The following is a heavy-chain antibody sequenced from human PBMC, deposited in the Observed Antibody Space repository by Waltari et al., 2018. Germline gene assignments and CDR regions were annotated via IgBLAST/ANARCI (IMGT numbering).Heavy chain of an antibody. CDR3: TRDVSSIYFDY. CDR1: GFTFSDYG. D-gene: IGHD6-19*01. V-gene: IGHV3-33*01. CDR2: IWH. J-gene: IGHJ4*02. Sequence: QVQLVESGGGVVQPGRSLRLSCAASGFTFSDYGMHWVRQAPGKGLEWVALIWHDADSVKGRFTISRDNSRNTMYMQMNSLRAEDTAVYYCTRDVSSIYFDYWGQGTLVTVSS.